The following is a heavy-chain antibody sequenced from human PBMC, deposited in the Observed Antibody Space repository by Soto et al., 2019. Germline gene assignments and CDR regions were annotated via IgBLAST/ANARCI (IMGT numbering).Heavy chain of an antibody. Sequence: ASVKVSCKASGYTFTSYGISWVRQAPGQGLEWMGWISAYNGNTNYAQKLQGRVTMTTDTSTSTAYMELRSLRSDDTAVYYCARDGGRFFSGDFWSGYGDFDYWGQGTLVTVSS. CDR3: ARDGGRFFSGDFWSGYGDFDY. CDR2: ISAYNGNT. J-gene: IGHJ4*02. V-gene: IGHV1-18*01. CDR1: GYTFTSYG. D-gene: IGHD3-3*01.